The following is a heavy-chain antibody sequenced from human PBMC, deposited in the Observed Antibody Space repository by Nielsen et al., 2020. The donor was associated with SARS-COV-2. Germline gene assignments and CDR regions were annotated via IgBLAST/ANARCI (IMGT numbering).Heavy chain of an antibody. V-gene: IGHV3-30*02. CDR3: AVGATSGFDY. CDR2: IWYDGSNK. Sequence: GESLKISCAASGFTFSSYGMHWVRQAPGKGLEWVAVIWYDGSNKYYADSVKGRFTISRDNSKNTLYLQMNSLRAEDTAVYYCAVGATSGFDYWGQGTLVTVSS. J-gene: IGHJ4*02. CDR1: GFTFSSYG. D-gene: IGHD1-26*01.